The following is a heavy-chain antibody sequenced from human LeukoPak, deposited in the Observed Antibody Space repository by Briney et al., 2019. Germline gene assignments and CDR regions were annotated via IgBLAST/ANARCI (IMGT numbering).Heavy chain of an antibody. D-gene: IGHD6-6*01. CDR2: ISTDGSST. Sequence: GGSLRLSCAASGFTFSSYAMSWVRQAPGKGLVWVSRISTDGSSTNSADSVKGRLTISRDNAKNTLYLQMNSLGAEDTAVYYCVREYSSSSGRAFDMWGQGTMVTVSP. J-gene: IGHJ3*02. CDR1: GFTFSSYA. CDR3: VREYSSSSGRAFDM. V-gene: IGHV3-74*01.